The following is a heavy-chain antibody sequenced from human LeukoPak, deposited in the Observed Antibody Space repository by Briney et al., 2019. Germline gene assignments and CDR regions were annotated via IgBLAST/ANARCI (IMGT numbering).Heavy chain of an antibody. CDR3: ASRGIYGMDV. D-gene: IGHD1-14*01. V-gene: IGHV5-51*06. CDR2: IYPGDSDT. J-gene: IGHJ6*02. Sequence: GESLKISCKGSGYTFTNYWIGWVRQMPGKGLAGMGIIYPGDSDTRYSPSFQGHVTISADKSINTAYLQWSSLMASDTAMYYCASRGIYGMDVWGQGTTVTVSS. CDR1: GYTFTNYW.